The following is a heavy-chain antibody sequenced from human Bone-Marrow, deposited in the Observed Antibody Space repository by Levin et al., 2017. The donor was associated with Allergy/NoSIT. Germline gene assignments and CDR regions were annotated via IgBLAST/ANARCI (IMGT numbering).Heavy chain of an antibody. D-gene: IGHD2-15*01. Sequence: QPGGSLRLSCAAAGFSFSSYWMHWVRRVPGKGLVCVSRIDRDGRRTNYVDSVKGRFTITRDNARNTLYLQMNSLTTEDTAVYYCATSRGYCRGRTCLGPGGGIDAWGQGTLVTVSS. CDR2: IDRDGRRT. V-gene: IGHV3-74*01. CDR1: GFSFSSYW. CDR3: ATSRGYCRGRTCLGPGGGIDA. J-gene: IGHJ4*02.